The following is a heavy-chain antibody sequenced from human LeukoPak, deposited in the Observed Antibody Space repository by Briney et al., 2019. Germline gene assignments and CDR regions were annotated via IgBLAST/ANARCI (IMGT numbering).Heavy chain of an antibody. CDR1: GFTFSSYS. CDR2: ISSSSSYI. J-gene: IGHJ6*04. Sequence: GGSLRLSCAASGFTFSSYSMNWVRQAPGKGLEWVSSISSSSSYIYYADSVKGRFTISRDNSRNSLYLQMNSLKAEDTAVYFCAGGNAMDVWGKGTAVTVYS. CDR3: AGGNAMDV. V-gene: IGHV3-21*04.